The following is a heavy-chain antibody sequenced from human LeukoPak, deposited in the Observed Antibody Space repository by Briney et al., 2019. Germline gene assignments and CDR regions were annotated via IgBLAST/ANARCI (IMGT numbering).Heavy chain of an antibody. CDR2: VKQDGTDK. CDR1: GFSFSSYW. CDR3: ARGSPGYSFGFSV. Sequence: GGSLRLSCAASGFSFSSYWINWVRQFPGKGLEWVANVKQDGTDKYYVGSVKGRFTISRDNAKNSVYLQMNSLRVEDTAKYFCARGSPGYSFGFSVWGQGATVTVSS. D-gene: IGHD5-12*01. J-gene: IGHJ3*01. V-gene: IGHV3-7*03.